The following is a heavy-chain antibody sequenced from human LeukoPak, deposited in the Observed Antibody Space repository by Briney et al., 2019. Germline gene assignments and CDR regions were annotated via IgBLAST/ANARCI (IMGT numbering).Heavy chain of an antibody. Sequence: ASVKVSCKASGYTFTGYYMHWVRQAPGQGLEWMGWINPNSGGTNYAQKFQGRVTMTRDTSISTAYMELSRLRSDDTAVYYCARGAQLLWFGELLEHYFDYWGQGTLVTVSS. CDR3: ARGAQLLWFGELLEHYFDY. J-gene: IGHJ4*02. CDR1: GYTFTGYY. CDR2: INPNSGGT. V-gene: IGHV1-2*02. D-gene: IGHD3-10*01.